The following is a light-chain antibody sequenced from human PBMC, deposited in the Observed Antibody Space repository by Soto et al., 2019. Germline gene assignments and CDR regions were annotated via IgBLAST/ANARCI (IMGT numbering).Light chain of an antibody. CDR3: QQRSNWG. CDR1: QSVSSY. CDR2: DAS. Sequence: EIVLTQSPATLSLSPGERATLSCRASQSVSSYLAWYQQKPGQAPRLLIYDASNRATGIPARFSGSGSGTDFTLTISSLEPEDFAVYYCQQRSNWGVGGGTKVDIK. V-gene: IGKV3-11*01. J-gene: IGKJ4*01.